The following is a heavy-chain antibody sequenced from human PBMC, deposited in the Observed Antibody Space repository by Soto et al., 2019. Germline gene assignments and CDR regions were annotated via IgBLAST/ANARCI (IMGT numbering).Heavy chain of an antibody. V-gene: IGHV1-69*06. J-gene: IGHJ4*02. Sequence: QVQLVQSGAEVKKPGSSVKLSCKASGDSFNTFAVTWVRQAPGQGLEWMGGIIPNFDTPNYAQKFQGRVTIIADKSTSTPYMELSGLRSEDTAVYYCARPYYDSSGYYLWYFDYWGQGTLVTVSS. CDR3: ARPYYDSSGYYLWYFDY. CDR2: IIPNFDTP. D-gene: IGHD3-22*01. CDR1: GDSFNTFA.